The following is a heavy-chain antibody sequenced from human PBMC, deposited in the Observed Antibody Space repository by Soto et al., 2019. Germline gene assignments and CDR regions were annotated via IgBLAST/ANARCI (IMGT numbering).Heavy chain of an antibody. CDR2: ISAYNGNT. CDR3: AREEDCSSTSCSLYYYYYGMDV. D-gene: IGHD2-2*01. Sequence: QVQLVQSGAEVKKPGASVKVSCKASGYTFTSYGISWVRQAPGQGLEWMGWISAYNGNTNYAQKLQGRVTMTTDTSTSTAYMELRSLRSDDTAVYYCAREEDCSSTSCSLYYYYYGMDVWGQGTTVTVSS. V-gene: IGHV1-18*01. J-gene: IGHJ6*02. CDR1: GYTFTSYG.